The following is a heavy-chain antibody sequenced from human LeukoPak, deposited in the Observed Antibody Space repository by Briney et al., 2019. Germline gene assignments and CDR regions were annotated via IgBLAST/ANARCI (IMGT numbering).Heavy chain of an antibody. CDR2: ISAYNGNT. V-gene: IGHV1-18*01. CDR3: ARTYGAAAGNSFDP. Sequence: ASVKVSCKASGYTFTSYGIRWVRQAPGQGLEWMGWISAYNGNTNYAQKLQGRVTMTTDTSTSTAYMELRRLRSDDTAVYYCARTYGAAAGNSFDPWGQGTLVTVSS. CDR1: GYTFTSYG. J-gene: IGHJ5*02. D-gene: IGHD6-13*01.